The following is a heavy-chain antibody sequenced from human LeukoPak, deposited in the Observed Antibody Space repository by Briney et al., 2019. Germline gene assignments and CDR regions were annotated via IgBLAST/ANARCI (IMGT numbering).Heavy chain of an antibody. CDR1: RFTFSSYA. CDR3: ARDPQWELPFDY. D-gene: IGHD1-26*01. CDR2: ISYDGRNK. V-gene: IGHV3-30*04. Sequence: PGGSLRLSCAASRFTFSSYAMHWVRQAPGKGLDWVAVISYDGRNKNYANSVKGRFTISRDNSKNTLYLQMNSLRAEDTAVYFCARDPQWELPFDYWGQGTLVTVSS. J-gene: IGHJ4*02.